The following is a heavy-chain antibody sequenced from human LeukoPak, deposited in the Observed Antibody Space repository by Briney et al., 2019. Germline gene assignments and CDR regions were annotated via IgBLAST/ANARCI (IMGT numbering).Heavy chain of an antibody. CDR3: ARRRQVSAYSPYAFDM. J-gene: IGHJ3*02. D-gene: IGHD2-21*01. Sequence: PSETLSLTCTVSGDSMTYSYWSWIRQPPGKGLEWLRNVYLSVSVKSNPSLKSRVTISLDTSKKQLSLRLSSVTAADTAVYYCARRRQVSAYSPYAFDMWGQGTMVTVFS. CDR2: VYLSVSV. V-gene: IGHV4-59*08. CDR1: GDSMTYSY.